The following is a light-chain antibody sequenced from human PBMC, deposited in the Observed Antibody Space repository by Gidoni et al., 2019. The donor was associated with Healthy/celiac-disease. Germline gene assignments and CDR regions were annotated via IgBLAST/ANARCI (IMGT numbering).Light chain of an antibody. V-gene: IGKV1-39*01. Sequence: IQMTQSPSSLSASVGDRVTITCLATQSISSYLNWYQQKPGKAPKLLIYAASSLQSGVPSRFSGSGSGTDFTLTISSLQPEDFATYYWQQSYSTLTFGGGTKVEIK. CDR2: AAS. CDR1: QSISSY. CDR3: QQSYSTLT. J-gene: IGKJ4*01.